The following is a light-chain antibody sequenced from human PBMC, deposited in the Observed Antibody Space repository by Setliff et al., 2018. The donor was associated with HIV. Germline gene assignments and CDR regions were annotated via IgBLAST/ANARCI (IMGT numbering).Light chain of an antibody. CDR2: DVS. V-gene: IGLV2-14*01. CDR1: RSDVGNTLS. Sequence: QSALTQPASVSGSPGQSINISCTGSRSDVGNTLSVSWYQQHPGKAPKLMIYDVSNRPSGVSNRFSGSKSGNTASLTISGLQAEDEADYYCSSYTSSSTLYVFGTGTKVTVL. J-gene: IGLJ1*01. CDR3: SSYTSSSTLYV.